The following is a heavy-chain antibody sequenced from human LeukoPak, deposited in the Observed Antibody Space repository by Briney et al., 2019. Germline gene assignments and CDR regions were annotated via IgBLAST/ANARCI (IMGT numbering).Heavy chain of an antibody. CDR2: ISAYNGNT. CDR1: GYTFTSYG. CDR3: ASYDSSGDDAFDI. Sequence: ASVKVSCKASGYTFTSYGISWVRQAPGQGLEWMGWISAYNGNTKYSQKFQGRVTITRDTSASTAYMELSSLRSEDTAVYYCASYDSSGDDAFDIWGQGTMVTVSS. J-gene: IGHJ3*02. D-gene: IGHD3-22*01. V-gene: IGHV1-18*01.